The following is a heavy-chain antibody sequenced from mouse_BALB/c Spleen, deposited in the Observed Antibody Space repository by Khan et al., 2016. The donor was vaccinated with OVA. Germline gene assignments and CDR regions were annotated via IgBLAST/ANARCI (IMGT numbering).Heavy chain of an antibody. CDR1: GYSITSDYA. D-gene: IGHD1-1*01. J-gene: IGHJ2*01. CDR3: ARVYGGDFDY. CDR2: ISYSGNT. V-gene: IGHV3-2*02. Sequence: VQLQQSGPGLVKPSQSLSLTCTVTGYSITSDYAWNWIRQFPGNKLEWMGFISYSGNTNYNPSLTSRISITRDPSKNRFFLQLNSVTTEDTATYYCARVYGGDFDYWGQGTTLTVSS.